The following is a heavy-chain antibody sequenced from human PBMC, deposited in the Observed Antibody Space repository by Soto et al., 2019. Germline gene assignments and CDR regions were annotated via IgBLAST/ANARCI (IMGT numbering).Heavy chain of an antibody. CDR3: ASSAGYCSGGSCYSGAFDI. D-gene: IGHD2-15*01. J-gene: IGHJ3*02. CDR1: GFTFSSYS. CDR2: ISSSSSYI. Sequence: GGSLRLSCAASGFTFSSYSMNWVRQAPGKGLEWVSSISSSSSYIYYADSVKGRFTISRDNAKNSLYLQMNSLRAEDTAVYYCASSAGYCSGGSCYSGAFDIWGQGTMVTVSS. V-gene: IGHV3-21*01.